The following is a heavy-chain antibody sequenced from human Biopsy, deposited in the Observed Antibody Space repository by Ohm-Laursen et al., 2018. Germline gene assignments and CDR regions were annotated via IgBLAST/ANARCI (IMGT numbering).Heavy chain of an antibody. V-gene: IGHV1-69*10. D-gene: IGHD3-3*01. CDR3: ATPFQYYDSWGGYPPFDH. CDR1: GGTFDTYP. J-gene: IGHJ4*02. Sequence: ASVKVSCKASGGTFDTYPISWVRQAPGEGLEWMGGIIAVSGLVNYAPKFQGRASITADKSTTTAYMELSNLKSEDTAVYYCATPFQYYDSWGGYPPFDHWGQGTLVTVSS. CDR2: IIAVSGLV.